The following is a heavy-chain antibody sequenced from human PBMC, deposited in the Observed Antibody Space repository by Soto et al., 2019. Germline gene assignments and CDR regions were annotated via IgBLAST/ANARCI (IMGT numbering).Heavy chain of an antibody. CDR3: AKCPRPLIVPAAIGYFDY. Sequence: GGSLRLSCAASGFTVSSKYMSWVRQAAGKGLEWVSLIQSGGSTYYADSVKGRFTISRDNSKNTLYLQMNSLRAEDTAVYYFAKCPRPLIVPAAIGYFDYRGQGTLVTVSS. D-gene: IGHD2-2*01. J-gene: IGHJ4*02. CDR2: IQSGGST. CDR1: GFTVSSKY. V-gene: IGHV3-53*01.